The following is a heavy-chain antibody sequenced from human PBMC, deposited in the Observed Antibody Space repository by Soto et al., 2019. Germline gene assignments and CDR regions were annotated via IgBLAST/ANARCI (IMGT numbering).Heavy chain of an antibody. J-gene: IGHJ4*02. D-gene: IGHD3-10*01. CDR1: GGTFNSFV. CDR3: ASRGPGTETIDH. CDR2: ITHTFDTI. V-gene: IGHV1-69*18. Sequence: QVQLVQSGADAKKPGSSVKVSCTASGGTFNSFVIRWVRQAPGQGLEWMGRITHTFDTIDYGQKFQGRITISADESTNTVFMDLSRLTSEDTAVYYCASRGPGTETIDHWGQGTLVTVSS.